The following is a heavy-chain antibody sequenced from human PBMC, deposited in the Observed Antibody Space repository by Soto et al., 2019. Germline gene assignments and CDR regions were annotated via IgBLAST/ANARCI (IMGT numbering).Heavy chain of an antibody. J-gene: IGHJ4*02. V-gene: IGHV3-15*07. CDR3: TTDVGLTAMVTVWGYYFDY. Sequence: GGSLRLSCAASGFTFSNAWMNWVRQAPGKGLEWVGRIKSKTDGGTTDYAAPVKGRFTISRDDSKNTLYLQMNSLKTEDTAVYYCTTDVGLTAMVTVWGYYFDYWGQGTLVTVSS. D-gene: IGHD5-18*01. CDR2: IKSKTDGGTT. CDR1: GFTFSNAW.